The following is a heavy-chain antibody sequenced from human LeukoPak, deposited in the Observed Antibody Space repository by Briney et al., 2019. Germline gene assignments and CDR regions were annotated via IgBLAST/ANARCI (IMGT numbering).Heavy chain of an antibody. Sequence: PGRSLRLSCAASGFTFSSYAMHWVRQAPGEGLEWVAVISYDGSNKYYADSVKGRFTISRDNSENTLYLQMNSLRAEDTAVYYCARELGGGYCSSTSCSYPQPNDYWGQGTLVTVSS. CDR3: ARELGGGYCSSTSCSYPQPNDY. D-gene: IGHD2-2*01. J-gene: IGHJ4*02. V-gene: IGHV3-30-3*01. CDR1: GFTFSSYA. CDR2: ISYDGSNK.